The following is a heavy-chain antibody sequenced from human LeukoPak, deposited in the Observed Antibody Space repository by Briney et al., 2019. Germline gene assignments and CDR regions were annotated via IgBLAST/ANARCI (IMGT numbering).Heavy chain of an antibody. J-gene: IGHJ4*02. CDR2: IHYSGIT. V-gene: IGHV4-59*01. CDR1: GGSINSLY. D-gene: IGHD4-17*01. CDR3: ARGSRAVTTSSNIPPYYFDY. Sequence: SETLSLTCTVSGGSINSLYWNWIRQLPGKGLEWIGYIHYSGITNYNPSFNSRVTISLDTSKNQFSLKLTSVTAADMAVYYCARGSRAVTTSSNIPPYYFDYWGQGTLVTVSS.